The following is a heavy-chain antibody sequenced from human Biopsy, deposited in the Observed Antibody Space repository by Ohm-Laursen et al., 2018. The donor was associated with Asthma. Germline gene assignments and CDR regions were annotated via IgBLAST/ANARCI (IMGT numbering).Heavy chain of an antibody. D-gene: IGHD3-3*01. J-gene: IGHJ3*02. CDR1: GFSFNSYG. CDR3: AKERYYDFWSGYPI. Sequence: SLRLSCTATGFSFNSYGMHWVRQAPGKGLEWVAVMSFDGRQTYYADSVKGRFTISRDNSKNTLYLQMNSLRAEDTAVYYCAKERYYDFWSGYPIWGQVTMVTVSS. V-gene: IGHV3-30*18. CDR2: MSFDGRQT.